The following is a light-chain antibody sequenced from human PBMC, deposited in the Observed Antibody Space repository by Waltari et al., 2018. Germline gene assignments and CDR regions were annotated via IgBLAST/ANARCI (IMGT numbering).Light chain of an antibody. J-gene: IGKJ2*03. CDR3: QQRSSWPYS. CDR1: QGVGGF. V-gene: IGKV3-11*01. CDR2: EAS. Sequence: EIVLTQSPATLSLSPGEGATLSCRASQGVGGFLAWYQHKPGQAPRLLIYEASNRATGITARFSASESGTDFTLTLSSLEPEDFAVYYCQQRSSWPYSFGQGTKLEI.